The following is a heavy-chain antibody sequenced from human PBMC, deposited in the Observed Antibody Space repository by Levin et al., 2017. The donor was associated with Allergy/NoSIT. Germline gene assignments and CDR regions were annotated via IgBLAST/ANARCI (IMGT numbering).Heavy chain of an antibody. CDR1: GFTFSNVW. D-gene: IGHD3-22*01. J-gene: IGHJ6*02. Sequence: GGSLRLSCAASGFTFSNVWMSWVRQAPGKGLEWVGRIKSKTDGGTTDYAVPVKGRFIISRDDSKNTLYLQMNSLKTEDTAVYYCTRVIYTDYYDSSGYISHEGMDVWGQGTTVTVSS. CDR3: TRVIYTDYYDSSGYISHEGMDV. CDR2: IKSKTDGGTT. V-gene: IGHV3-15*01.